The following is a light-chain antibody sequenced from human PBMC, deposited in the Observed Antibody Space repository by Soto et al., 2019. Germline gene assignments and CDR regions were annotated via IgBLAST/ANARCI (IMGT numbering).Light chain of an antibody. V-gene: IGKV3-11*01. CDR2: DAS. Sequence: EIVLTQSPATLSLSPGERATLSCRASQSVSSYLAWYQQKPGQAPRLLIYDASNRATGIPARFSGSGSGTEFPLTIISLEPEDVAVYYCQQRSDWPPWTFGQGTKVDIK. CDR1: QSVSSY. CDR3: QQRSDWPPWT. J-gene: IGKJ1*01.